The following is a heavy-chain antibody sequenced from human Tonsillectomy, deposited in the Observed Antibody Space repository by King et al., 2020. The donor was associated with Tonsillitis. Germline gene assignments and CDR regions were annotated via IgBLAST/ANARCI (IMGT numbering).Heavy chain of an antibody. J-gene: IGHJ4*02. D-gene: IGHD3-10*01. CDR3: ARYYGSGSYLDY. CDR2: ISSSGSII. Sequence: KLVQSGGGLVQPGGSLRLSCAASGFTFSRYEMNWVRQAPGKGLEWVSYISSSGSIIQYADSVKGRFTISRDNAKNSLYLQMNSLRAEDTAVYYCARYYGSGSYLDYWGQGTLVTVSS. V-gene: IGHV3-48*03. CDR1: GFTFSRYE.